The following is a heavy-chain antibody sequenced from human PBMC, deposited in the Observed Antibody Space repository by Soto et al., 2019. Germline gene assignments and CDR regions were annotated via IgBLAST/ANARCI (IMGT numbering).Heavy chain of an antibody. J-gene: IGHJ4*02. CDR1: GYIFTSYG. V-gene: IGHV1-18*01. CDR3: VRDGSGPQGVIDY. Sequence: QVQLVQSTAEVKKSGASVKVSCKASGYIFTSYGVSWVRQAPGQGLEWMGWISGFNGNKIYAQKFQVRVSLTTDTSTNTADMELRSLRSDDTAVYYCVRDGSGPQGVIDYWGQGTLVTVSS. D-gene: IGHD3-10*01. CDR2: ISGFNGNK.